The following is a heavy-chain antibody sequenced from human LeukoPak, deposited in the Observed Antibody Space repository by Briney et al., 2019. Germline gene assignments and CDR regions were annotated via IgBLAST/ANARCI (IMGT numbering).Heavy chain of an antibody. D-gene: IGHD2-2*01. Sequence: GASVKVSCKASGYTFTSYGISWVRQAPGQGLEWMGWISAYNGNTNYAQKLQGRVTMTTDTSTSTAYMELRSLRSDDTAVYYCARALLVVVPAANYCYYGMDVWGQGTTVTVSS. CDR3: ARALLVVVPAANYCYYGMDV. V-gene: IGHV1-18*01. CDR1: GYTFTSYG. J-gene: IGHJ6*02. CDR2: ISAYNGNT.